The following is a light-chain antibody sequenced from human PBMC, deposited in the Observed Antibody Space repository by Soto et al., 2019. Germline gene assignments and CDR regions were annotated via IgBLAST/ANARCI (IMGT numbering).Light chain of an antibody. CDR1: LPISNY. V-gene: IGKV1-27*01. J-gene: IGKJ4*01. CDR2: AAS. Sequence: QVTEARSSLSTSVVDRVTITCLASLPISNYLAWYQQKPGKIPNLLIYAASTLQAGVPSRFSGSGSGTDFTLTISSLQPEDVAAYYCQKYNSAPLTFGGGTKVDIK. CDR3: QKYNSAPLT.